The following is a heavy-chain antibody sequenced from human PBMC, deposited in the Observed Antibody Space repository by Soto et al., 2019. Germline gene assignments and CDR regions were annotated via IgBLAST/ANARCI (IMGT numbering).Heavy chain of an antibody. V-gene: IGHV3-30-3*01. D-gene: IGHD3-22*01. CDR2: VSYDGTKQ. CDR1: GFTFSHYA. CDR3: ASDRVYYYDSSGYYSFDF. J-gene: IGHJ4*02. Sequence: QVQLVESGGGVVQPGRSLRVSCAASGFTFSHYAMHWVRQAPGKGLEWVAVVSYDGTKQFYADSVKGRFTISRDSSKSSLYLQMNNLRDEDTAVYYCASDRVYYYDSSGYYSFDFWGQGTLVTVSS.